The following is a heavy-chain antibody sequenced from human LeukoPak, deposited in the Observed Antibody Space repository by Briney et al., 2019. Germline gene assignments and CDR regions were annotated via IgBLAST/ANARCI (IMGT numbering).Heavy chain of an antibody. D-gene: IGHD2-2*02. CDR1: GYSFTSYW. CDR2: IDPSDSYT. V-gene: IGHV5-10-1*01. CDR3: ARGEGCHSPNYYYYYGMDV. Sequence: GESLKISCKGSGYSFTSYWISWVRQMPGKGLEWMGRIDPSDSYTNYSPSFQGHVTISADKSISTAYLQWSSLKASDTAMYYCARGEGCHSPNYYYYYGMDVWGKGTTVTVSS. J-gene: IGHJ6*04.